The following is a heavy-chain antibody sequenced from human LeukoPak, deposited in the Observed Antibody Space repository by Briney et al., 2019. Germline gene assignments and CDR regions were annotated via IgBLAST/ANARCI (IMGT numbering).Heavy chain of an antibody. CDR3: ARDASFYDFWSGYALLHYYYGMDV. CDR1: GFTFSSYA. D-gene: IGHD3-3*01. Sequence: GGSLRLSCAASGFTFSSYAMTWVRQAPGKGLEWVSGISGSGYSIYYADSVKGRFTISRDNAKNSLYLQMNSLRDEDTAVYYCARDASFYDFWSGYALLHYYYGMDVWGQGTTVTVSS. V-gene: IGHV3-23*01. CDR2: ISGSGYSI. J-gene: IGHJ6*02.